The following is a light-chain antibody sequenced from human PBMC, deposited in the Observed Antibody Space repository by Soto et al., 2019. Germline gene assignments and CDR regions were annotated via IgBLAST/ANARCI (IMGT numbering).Light chain of an antibody. Sequence: DIQMTQSPSSLSASVGDRVTITCRASQGISNYLAWYQQKPGTAPKLLIYKASTLQSGVPSRFSGSGSGTEFTLTISSLQPDDSATYYCQQYRDNWTFGQGTKVEIK. CDR2: KAS. CDR3: QQYRDNWT. V-gene: IGKV1-16*01. J-gene: IGKJ1*01. CDR1: QGISNY.